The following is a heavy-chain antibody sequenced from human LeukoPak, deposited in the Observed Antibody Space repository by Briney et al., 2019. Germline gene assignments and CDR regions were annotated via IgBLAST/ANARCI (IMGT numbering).Heavy chain of an antibody. Sequence: ASVKVSCKASGYTFTSYDINWVRQATGQGLEWMGWMNPNGGNTGYAQKFQGRVTITRNTSISTAYMELSSLRSEDTAVYYCARVRHSPKYYYYYMDVWGKGTTVTVSS. D-gene: IGHD4-11*01. CDR1: GYTFTSYD. J-gene: IGHJ6*03. V-gene: IGHV1-8*03. CDR3: ARVRHSPKYYYYYMDV. CDR2: MNPNGGNT.